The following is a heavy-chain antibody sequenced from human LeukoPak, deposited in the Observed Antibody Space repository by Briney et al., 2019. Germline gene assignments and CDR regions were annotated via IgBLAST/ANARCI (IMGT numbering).Heavy chain of an antibody. CDR2: IYHSGNT. Sequence: SETLSLTCSVSGGSISSYYWSWIRQPPGKGLEWIGYIYHSGNTNYNPSLKSRVTISVDTSENQFSLKLSSVTAADTAVYYCAREEATTASLDYWGQGTLVTVSS. J-gene: IGHJ4*02. CDR1: GGSISSYY. V-gene: IGHV4-59*01. D-gene: IGHD4-11*01. CDR3: AREEATTASLDY.